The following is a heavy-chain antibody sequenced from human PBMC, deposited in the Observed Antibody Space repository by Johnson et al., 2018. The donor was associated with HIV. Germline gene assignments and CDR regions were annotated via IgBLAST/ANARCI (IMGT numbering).Heavy chain of an antibody. Sequence: WVRQVPGKGLEWVSGINWNGGSTGYADSVKGRFTISRDNAKNSLYLQMNSLRAEDTAVYYCARDWELGAFDIWGQGTMVTVSS. D-gene: IGHD1-7*01. J-gene: IGHJ3*02. CDR3: ARDWELGAFDI. V-gene: IGHV3-20*03. CDR2: INWNGGST.